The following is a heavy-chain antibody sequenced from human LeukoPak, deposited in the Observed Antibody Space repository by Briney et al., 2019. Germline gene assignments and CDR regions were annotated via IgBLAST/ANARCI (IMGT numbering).Heavy chain of an antibody. CDR2: IYSGGST. CDR1: GFTVSSNY. V-gene: IGHV3-66*01. D-gene: IGHD1-26*01. J-gene: IGHJ4*02. Sequence: GGSLRLSCAASGFTVSSNYMSWVRQAPGKGLEWVSVIYSGGSTYYADSVKGRFTISRDNSKNTLYLQMNSLRAEDTAVYYCAGSASYSPLFDYWGQGTLVTVSS. CDR3: AGSASYSPLFDY.